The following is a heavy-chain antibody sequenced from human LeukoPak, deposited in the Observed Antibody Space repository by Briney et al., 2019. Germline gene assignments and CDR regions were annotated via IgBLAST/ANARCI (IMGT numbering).Heavy chain of an antibody. V-gene: IGHV4-59*01. CDR1: GGSISSYY. CDR3: ARGDGYKGYYYYYMDV. J-gene: IGHJ6*03. Sequence: SETLSLTCTVSGGSISSYYWSWIRQPPGKGLEWIGYIYYSGSTNYNPSHKSRVTISVDTSKNQFSLKLSSVTAADTAVYYCARGDGYKGYYYYYMDVWGKGTTVTISS. CDR2: IYYSGST. D-gene: IGHD5-24*01.